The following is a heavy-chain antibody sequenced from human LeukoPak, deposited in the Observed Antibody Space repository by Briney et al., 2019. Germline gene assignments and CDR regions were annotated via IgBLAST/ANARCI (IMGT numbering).Heavy chain of an antibody. CDR1: GGSISSSSYS. Sequence: PSETLSLTCTVSGGSISSSSYSWGWIRQPPGKGLEWIGNIYYSGSTNYNPSLKSRVTISIATSRNQLSLKLSSVTAADTAVYYCATRLRHGDYFDYWGQGTLVTVSS. CDR2: IYYSGST. J-gene: IGHJ4*02. V-gene: IGHV4-39*01. CDR3: ATRLRHGDYFDY. D-gene: IGHD4-17*01.